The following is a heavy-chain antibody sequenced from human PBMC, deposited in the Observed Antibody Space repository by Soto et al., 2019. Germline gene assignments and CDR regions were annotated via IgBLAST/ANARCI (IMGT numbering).Heavy chain of an antibody. V-gene: IGHV1-2*02. D-gene: IGHD1-26*01. Sequence: ASVKVSCKASGYTFTGHYIHWVRQAPEQGPEWMGEIGPGSGATRYAQRFQGRVTMTRDMSITTVYMELNNLSPDDTAVYYCGRGRSGQIVVFYWGQGTPVTVSS. CDR3: GRGRSGQIVVFY. CDR2: IGPGSGAT. CDR1: GYTFTGHY. J-gene: IGHJ4*02.